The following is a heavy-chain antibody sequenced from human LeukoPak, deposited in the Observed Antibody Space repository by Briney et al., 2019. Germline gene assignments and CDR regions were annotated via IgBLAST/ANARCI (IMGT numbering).Heavy chain of an antibody. CDR3: AREGVILWFGELYSWFDP. CDR2: IYYNGST. V-gene: IGHV4-59*01. Sequence: SETLSLTCTVSGDSISNSYWNWIRQPPGAAQARIGYIYYNGSTNYNPSLKIRVTISVDTSKNHFSLKLSSVTAADTAVYYWAREGVILWFGELYSWFDPWGQGTLVTVSS. CDR1: GDSISNSY. J-gene: IGHJ5*02. D-gene: IGHD3-10*01.